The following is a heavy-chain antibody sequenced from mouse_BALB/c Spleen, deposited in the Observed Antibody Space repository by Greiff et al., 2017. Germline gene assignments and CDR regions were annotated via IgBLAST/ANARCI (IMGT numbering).Heavy chain of an antibody. CDR1: GFTFNSYA. CDR2: ISSGGST. D-gene: IGHD2-14*01. J-gene: IGHJ2*01. CDR3: ARYYRYDDGCLDY. Sequence: DVHLVESGGGLVKPGGSLKLSCAASGFTFNSYAMSWVRQTPEKRLEWVASISSGGSTYYPDSVKGRFTISRDNARNILYLQMSSLRSEDTAMYYCARYYRYDDGCLDYWGQGTTLTVSS. V-gene: IGHV5-6-5*01.